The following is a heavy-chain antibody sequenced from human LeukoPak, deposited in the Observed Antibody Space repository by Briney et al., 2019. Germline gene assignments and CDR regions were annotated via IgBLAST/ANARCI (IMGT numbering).Heavy chain of an antibody. CDR2: IKTDGSER. D-gene: IGHD6-19*01. Sequence: GGSLRLSCAASEFIINKYWMSWVRQAPGKGLEWLANIKTDGSERYYVDSVRGRFTISRDNAKNSVYLQMNSLRAEDTAAYYCARVISVAGYDYWGQGTLVTVSS. V-gene: IGHV3-7*01. J-gene: IGHJ4*02. CDR1: EFIINKYW. CDR3: ARVISVAGYDY.